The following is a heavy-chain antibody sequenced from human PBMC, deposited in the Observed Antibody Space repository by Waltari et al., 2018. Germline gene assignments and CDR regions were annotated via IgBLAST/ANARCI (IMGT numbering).Heavy chain of an antibody. CDR1: GFTLRSHW. CDR2: ISRDGNTT. CDR3: ARVEYSYGPYCFDS. Sequence: EVQLVESGGGLVQPGGSLRLSCEASGFTLRSHWMHWVRQAPGMGVVWVSRISRDGNTTTYADSVKGRFTISRDNAKNTVFLEMNSLTAEDTAMYYCARVEYSYGPYCFDSWGQGTLVTVSS. D-gene: IGHD5-18*01. J-gene: IGHJ4*02. V-gene: IGHV3-74*01.